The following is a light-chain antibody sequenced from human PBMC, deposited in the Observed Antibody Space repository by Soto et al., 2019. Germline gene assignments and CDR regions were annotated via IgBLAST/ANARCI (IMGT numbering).Light chain of an antibody. CDR2: AND. J-gene: IGLJ1*01. CDR3: ATWDDSLNGAYV. CDR1: SSNIGSNL. Sequence: QSVLTQPPSASGTPGQRVTISCSGSSSNIGSNLVTWYQHLPGTAPRLLIYANDQRPSGVPDRFSGSKSDTSASLAISALQSEGKADYYCATWDDSLNGAYVFGTGTKVTVL. V-gene: IGLV1-44*01.